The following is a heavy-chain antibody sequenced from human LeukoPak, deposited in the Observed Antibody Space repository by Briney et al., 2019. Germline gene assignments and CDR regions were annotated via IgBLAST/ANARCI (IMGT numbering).Heavy chain of an antibody. V-gene: IGHV1-2*06. CDR1: GYTFTGYY. D-gene: IGHD2-2*01. CDR3: ARDEYRKQYAFDI. Sequence: GASVKVSCKASGYTFTGYYMHWVRQAPGQGLEWMGRINPNSGGTNYAQKFQGRVTMTRDTSISTAYMELSRLRSDDTAVYYCARDEYRKQYAFDIWGQGTMVTVSS. CDR2: INPNSGGT. J-gene: IGHJ3*02.